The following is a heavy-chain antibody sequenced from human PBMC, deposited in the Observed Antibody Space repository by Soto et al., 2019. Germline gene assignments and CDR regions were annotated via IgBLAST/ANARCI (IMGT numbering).Heavy chain of an antibody. CDR2: ISGSGGST. CDR3: AKDGYGYYGLYHHYLLAV. J-gene: IGHJ6*02. D-gene: IGHD4-17*01. Sequence: LGGSLGLSCAASGVTFSSYAMSWVRQAPGKGLEWVSAISGSGGSTYYADSVKGRFTISRDNSKNTLYLQMNSLRAEDTAVYYCAKDGYGYYGLYHHYLLAVRGQRTTVPVSS. CDR1: GVTFSSYA. V-gene: IGHV3-23*01.